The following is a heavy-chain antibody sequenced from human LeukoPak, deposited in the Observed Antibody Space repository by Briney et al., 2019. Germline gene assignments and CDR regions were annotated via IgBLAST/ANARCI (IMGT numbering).Heavy chain of an antibody. D-gene: IGHD4-17*01. J-gene: IGHJ4*02. CDR1: GGSFRGYY. CDR2: INFGGSI. Sequence: SETLSLTCAVYGGSFRGYYWSWIRQPPGKGLEWIGEINFGGSINYTPSLKSRVTISVDTSKNQFSLKLSSVTAADTAVYFCARHLRGYGDAAFDYWGQGTLVTVSS. V-gene: IGHV4-34*01. CDR3: ARHLRGYGDAAFDY.